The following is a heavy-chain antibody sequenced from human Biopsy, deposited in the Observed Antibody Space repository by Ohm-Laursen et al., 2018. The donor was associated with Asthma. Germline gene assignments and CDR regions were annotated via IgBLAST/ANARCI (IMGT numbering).Heavy chain of an antibody. CDR3: ARTYYDFLTGQVNDAFAM. D-gene: IGHD3-9*01. CDR2: INAGNGNT. J-gene: IGHJ3*02. CDR1: GYTFISYA. V-gene: IGHV1-3*01. Sequence: SVKVSCNASGYTFISYAIHWVRQAPGQRLEWMGWINAGNGNTKYSQKFQGRVTITRDTSASTAYMELSSLRSEGTAVYYCARTYYDFLTGQVNDAFAMWGQGTMVTVSS.